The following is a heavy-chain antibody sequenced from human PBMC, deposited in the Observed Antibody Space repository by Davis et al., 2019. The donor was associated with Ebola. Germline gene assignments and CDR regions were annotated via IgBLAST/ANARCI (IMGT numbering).Heavy chain of an antibody. Sequence: GESLKISCAASGFTFSSYSMNWVRQAPGKGLEWVSSISSSSSYTYYADSVKGRFTISRHNSKNTLYLQMNSLRAEDTAVYYCARSYGDYAMDVWGQGTTVTVSS. CDR3: ARSYGDYAMDV. J-gene: IGHJ6*02. CDR2: ISSSSSYT. V-gene: IGHV3-21*04. CDR1: GFTFSSYS. D-gene: IGHD4-17*01.